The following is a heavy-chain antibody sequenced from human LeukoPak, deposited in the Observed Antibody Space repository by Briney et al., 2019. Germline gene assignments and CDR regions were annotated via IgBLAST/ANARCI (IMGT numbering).Heavy chain of an antibody. Sequence: ASVKVSCKASGGTFSSYAISWVRQAPGQGLEWMGRTIPILGIANYAQKFQGRVTITADKSTSTAYMELSSLRSEDTAVYYCARGGGSYFDYWGQGTLVTVSS. D-gene: IGHD1-26*01. CDR2: TIPILGIA. J-gene: IGHJ4*02. CDR3: ARGGGSYFDY. CDR1: GGTFSSYA. V-gene: IGHV1-69*04.